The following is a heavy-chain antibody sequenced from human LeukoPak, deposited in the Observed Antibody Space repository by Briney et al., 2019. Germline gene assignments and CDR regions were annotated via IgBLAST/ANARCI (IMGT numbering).Heavy chain of an antibody. J-gene: IGHJ4*02. CDR3: ARDEFTGDYVDY. CDR2: ISSSSSYI. Sequence: GGTLRLSCAASGFTFSNYGMNWVRQAPGKGLEWVSSISSSSSYIYYADSVKGRFTISRDNAENSLYLQMNSLRAEDTAVYYCARDEFTGDYVDYWGQGTLVTVSS. CDR1: GFTFSNYG. V-gene: IGHV3-21*01. D-gene: IGHD3-16*01.